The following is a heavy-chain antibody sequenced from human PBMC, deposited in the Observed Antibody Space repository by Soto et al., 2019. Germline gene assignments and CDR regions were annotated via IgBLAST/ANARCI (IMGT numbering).Heavy chain of an antibody. CDR2: IHSSGST. CDR3: AGPGLIPSTTVVTPNWCFDL. J-gene: IGHJ2*01. D-gene: IGHD4-17*01. V-gene: IGHV4-59*08. Sequence: QVQLQESGPGLVKPSETLSLTCTVSGGSISSYYWSWIRQPPGKGLEWIGYIHSSGSTNYNPSLXXRHTRSADTSXXQXSXXRGSVPDADTPVYYCAGPGLIPSTTVVTPNWCFDLWGRGPLVTVSS. CDR1: GGSISSYY.